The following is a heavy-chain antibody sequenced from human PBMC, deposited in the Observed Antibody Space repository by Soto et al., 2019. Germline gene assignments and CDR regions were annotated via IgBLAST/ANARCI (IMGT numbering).Heavy chain of an antibody. CDR1: GFTFSSYA. J-gene: IGHJ6*03. V-gene: IGHV3-23*01. D-gene: IGHD3-9*01. CDR3: AKNELVIAGMDV. Sequence: EVQLLESGGGLVQPGGSLRLSCAASGFTFSSYAMSWVRQAPGKGLEWVSAISGSGGSTYYADSVKGRFTISRDNSKNTLYLQVNSLRADDTAAYYCAKNELVIAGMDVWGKGTTVTVSS. CDR2: ISGSGGST.